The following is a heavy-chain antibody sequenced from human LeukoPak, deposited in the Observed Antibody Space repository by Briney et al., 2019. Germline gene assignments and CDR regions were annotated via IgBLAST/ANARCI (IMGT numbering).Heavy chain of an antibody. CDR3: AKDPTPYYGSGSYYPY. CDR2: ISWNSGSI. D-gene: IGHD3-10*01. Sequence: GGSLRLSCAASGFTFDDYAMHWVRQAPGKGLEWVSGISWNSGSIGYADSVKGRFTISRDNAKNSLYLQMNSLRAEDTALYYCAKDPTPYYGSGSYYPYWGQGTLVTASS. J-gene: IGHJ4*02. V-gene: IGHV3-9*01. CDR1: GFTFDDYA.